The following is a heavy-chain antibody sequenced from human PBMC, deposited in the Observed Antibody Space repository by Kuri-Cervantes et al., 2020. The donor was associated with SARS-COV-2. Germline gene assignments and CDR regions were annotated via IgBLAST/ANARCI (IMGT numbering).Heavy chain of an antibody. CDR2: INHSGST. D-gene: IGHD3-16*01. V-gene: IGHV4-34*01. J-gene: IGHJ4*02. CDR3: ARGRSFVGN. Sequence: SETLSLTCAVYGGSFSGYYWSWIRQPPGKGLEWIGEINHSGSTNYNQSLKSRVTISVDTSKIQFSLKLSSVTAAATAVYYCARGRSFVGNWGQGTLVTVSS. CDR1: GGSFSGYY.